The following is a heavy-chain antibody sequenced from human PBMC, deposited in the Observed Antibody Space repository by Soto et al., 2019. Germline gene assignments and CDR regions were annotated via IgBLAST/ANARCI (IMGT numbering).Heavy chain of an antibody. J-gene: IGHJ6*02. CDR3: ARLGYCSSTSCSDYYYGMDV. V-gene: IGHV4-61*01. Sequence: SETLSLTCTVSGGSVSSGSYYWSWIRQPPGKGLEWIGYIYYSGSTNYSPSLKSRVTISVDTSKNQFSLKLSSVTAADTAVYYCARLGYCSSTSCSDYYYGMDVWGQGTKVTVSS. CDR2: IYYSGST. D-gene: IGHD2-2*01. CDR1: GGSVSSGSYY.